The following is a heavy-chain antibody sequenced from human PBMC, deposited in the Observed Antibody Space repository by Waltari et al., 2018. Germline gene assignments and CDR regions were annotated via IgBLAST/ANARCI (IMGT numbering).Heavy chain of an antibody. D-gene: IGHD3-10*01. CDR2: ISYDGSNK. V-gene: IGHV3-30*01. CDR3: ARELGSRGIRYYYYYGMDV. J-gene: IGHJ6*02. Sequence: QVQLVESGGGVVQPGRSLRLSCAASGFTFSSYAMHWVRQAPGKGLEWVAVISYDGSNKYYADSVKGRFTISRDNSKNTLYLQMNSLRAEDTAVYYCARELGSRGIRYYYYYGMDVWDQGP. CDR1: GFTFSSYA.